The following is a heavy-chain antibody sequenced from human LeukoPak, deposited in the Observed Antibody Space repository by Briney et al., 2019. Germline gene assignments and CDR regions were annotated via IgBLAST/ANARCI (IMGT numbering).Heavy chain of an antibody. CDR3: AKDFSVYYYDSRVLDY. V-gene: IGHV3-30*02. D-gene: IGHD3-22*01. CDR1: GFTFNSYG. CDR2: IRYDGSNK. Sequence: PGGSLRLSCAASGFTFNSYGMSWVRQAPGKGLEWVAFIRYDGSNKYYADSVKGRFTISRDNSKKTLYLQMNSLRPEDTAVYYCAKDFSVYYYDSRVLDYWGQGTLVTVSS. J-gene: IGHJ4*02.